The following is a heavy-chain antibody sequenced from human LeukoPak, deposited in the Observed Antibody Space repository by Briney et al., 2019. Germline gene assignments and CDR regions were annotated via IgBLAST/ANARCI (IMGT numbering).Heavy chain of an antibody. D-gene: IGHD3-10*01. Sequence: ASVKVSCKASGYTFTSYGISWVRQAPGQGLEWMGWISAYNGNTNYAQKLQGRVTMTTDTSTSTAYMELRSLRSDDTAVYYCARDRGITMVRGVPRPFDWGQGTLVTVSS. CDR3: ARDRGITMVRGVPRPFD. CDR2: ISAYNGNT. V-gene: IGHV1-18*04. J-gene: IGHJ4*02. CDR1: GYTFTSYG.